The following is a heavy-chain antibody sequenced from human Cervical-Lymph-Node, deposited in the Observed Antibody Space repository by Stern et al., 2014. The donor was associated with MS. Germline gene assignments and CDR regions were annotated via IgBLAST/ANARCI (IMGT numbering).Heavy chain of an antibody. CDR3: ARDLKEGNIMYYYGLDV. D-gene: IGHD2/OR15-2a*01. CDR1: GYTFRSYA. V-gene: IGHV1-3*01. Sequence: QLVQSGAEVKKPGASVKVSCRASGYTFRSYAVHWVRQAPGQRPEWLGWINPGNGNTRYSQKFQGRVTITRDTSANVVYLELSSLRSQDTAVYYCARDLKEGNIMYYYGLDVWGQGTTVTVSS. J-gene: IGHJ6*01. CDR2: INPGNGNT.